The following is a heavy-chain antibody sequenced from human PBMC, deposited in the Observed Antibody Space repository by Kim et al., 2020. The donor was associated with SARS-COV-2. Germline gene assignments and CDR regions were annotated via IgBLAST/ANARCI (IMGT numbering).Heavy chain of an antibody. CDR2: IWFDGHKK. D-gene: IGHD3-22*01. V-gene: IGHV3-33*08. J-gene: IGHJ4*02. CDR3: ARRREYSDSSGYLDF. CDR1: GFNFNTYG. Sequence: GGSLRLSCAASGFNFNTYGIHWVRQAPGKGLEWVAIIWFDGHKKYYAESVKGRFTVSRDNSKNTAYLQMNSLGADDTAVYYCARRREYSDSSGYLDFWGQGALVTVSS.